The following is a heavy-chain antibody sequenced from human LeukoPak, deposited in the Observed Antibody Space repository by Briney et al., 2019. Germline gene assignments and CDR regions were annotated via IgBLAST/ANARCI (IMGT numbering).Heavy chain of an antibody. CDR1: GFTFSSYW. V-gene: IGHV3-7*01. CDR3: ARVRRDLVRDY. CDR2: INQVGGET. Sequence: PGGSLRLSCAASGFTFSSYWMSWVRQAPGKGLEWVANINQVGGETYHVDSVKGRFTISRDNAKNSLYLQMNSLGAEDTAVYLCARVRRDLVRDYWGQGTLVTVSS. D-gene: IGHD2-2*01. J-gene: IGHJ4*02.